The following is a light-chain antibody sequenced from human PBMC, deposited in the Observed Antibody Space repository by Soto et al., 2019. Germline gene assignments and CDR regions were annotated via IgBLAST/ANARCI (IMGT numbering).Light chain of an antibody. CDR3: SSYTSSSKLYV. Sequence: QSVLTQPASVSGSPGQSITISCTGTSSDVGGYNYVSWYQQHPGKAPKLMIYEVSNRPSGVSNRFSGSKSGNTASLTISGLQADDEADYYCSSYTSSSKLYVFGTGTKVTVL. CDR1: SSDVGGYNY. J-gene: IGLJ1*01. CDR2: EVS. V-gene: IGLV2-14*01.